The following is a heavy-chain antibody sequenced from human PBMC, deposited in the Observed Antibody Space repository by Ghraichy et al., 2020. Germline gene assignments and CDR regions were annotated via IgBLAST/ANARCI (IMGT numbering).Heavy chain of an antibody. CDR3: ARDLTRYGSRWYFDL. J-gene: IGHJ2*01. CDR1: GFTFSSYS. D-gene: IGHD5-18*01. Sequence: GSLRLSCAASGFTFSSYSMNWVRQAPGKGLEWVSYISSSSSTIYYADSVKGRFTISRDNAKNSLYLQMNSLRDEDTAVYYCARDLTRYGSRWYFDLWGRGTLVTVSS. CDR2: ISSSSSTI. V-gene: IGHV3-48*02.